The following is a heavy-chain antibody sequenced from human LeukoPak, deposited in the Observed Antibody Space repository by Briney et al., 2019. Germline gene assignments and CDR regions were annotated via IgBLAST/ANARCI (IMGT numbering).Heavy chain of an antibody. Sequence: GGSLRLSCAVSGFIFSSYSMNWVRQAPGKGLEWVSYISSSGSTIYYADSVKGRFTISRDNAKNSLYLQMNSLRAEDTAVYYCAVLTYQLLDYYFDYWGQGTLVTVSS. CDR2: ISSSGSTI. J-gene: IGHJ4*02. CDR1: GFIFSSYS. V-gene: IGHV3-48*01. CDR3: AVLTYQLLDYYFDY. D-gene: IGHD2-2*01.